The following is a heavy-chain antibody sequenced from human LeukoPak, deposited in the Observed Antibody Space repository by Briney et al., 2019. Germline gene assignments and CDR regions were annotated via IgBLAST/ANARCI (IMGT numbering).Heavy chain of an antibody. CDR1: GFTFSSYS. J-gene: IGHJ4*02. Sequence: GGSLRLSCPASGFTFSSYSMNCVRQAPGKGLEWLSYISSSSSTIYYADSVKGRFTISRDNAKNSLYLQINSVRAEDTAVYYCARGIWNDPYYWGQGTLVTVSS. V-gene: IGHV3-48*01. D-gene: IGHD1-1*01. CDR3: ARGIWNDPYY. CDR2: ISSSSSTI.